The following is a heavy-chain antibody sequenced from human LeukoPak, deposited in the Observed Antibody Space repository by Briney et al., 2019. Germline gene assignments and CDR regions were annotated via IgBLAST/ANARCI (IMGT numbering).Heavy chain of an antibody. Sequence: PGGSLRLSCAASGFTFSSYGMHWVRQAPGKGLEWVAFIRYDGSNKYYADSVKGRFTISRDNSKNTLYLQMNSLRAEDTAVYYCAKMSGIAARQVPERDFDYWGQGTLVTVSS. V-gene: IGHV3-30*02. CDR2: IRYDGSNK. CDR1: GFTFSSYG. CDR3: AKMSGIAARQVPERDFDY. D-gene: IGHD6-6*01. J-gene: IGHJ4*02.